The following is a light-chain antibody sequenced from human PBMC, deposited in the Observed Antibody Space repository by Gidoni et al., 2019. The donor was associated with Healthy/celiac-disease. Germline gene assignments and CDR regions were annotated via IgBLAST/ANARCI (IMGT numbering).Light chain of an antibody. CDR3: QQRSNWPWT. J-gene: IGKJ1*01. V-gene: IGKV3-11*01. CDR2: DAS. CDR1: QSASSY. Sequence: DIVLTQSPATLSLSPGERATLSCRASQSASSYLAWYQQKPGQAPRLLIYDASNRATGIPARFSGSGSGTDFTLTISSLEPEDFAVYYCQQRSNWPWTFGQGTKVEIK.